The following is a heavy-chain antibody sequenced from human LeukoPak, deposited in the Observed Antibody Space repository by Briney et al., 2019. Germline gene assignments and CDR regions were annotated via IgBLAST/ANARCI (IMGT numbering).Heavy chain of an antibody. CDR1: GGSISSYY. D-gene: IGHD5-18*01. Sequence: SETLFLTCTVSGGSISSYYWSWIRQPPGKGLEWIGRIYTSGSTNYNPSLKSRVTMSVDTSKNQFSLKLSSVTAADTAVYYCARSALGYRYGLAKKGYFDLWGRGTLVTVSS. CDR3: ARSALGYRYGLAKKGYFDL. J-gene: IGHJ2*01. CDR2: IYTSGST. V-gene: IGHV4-4*07.